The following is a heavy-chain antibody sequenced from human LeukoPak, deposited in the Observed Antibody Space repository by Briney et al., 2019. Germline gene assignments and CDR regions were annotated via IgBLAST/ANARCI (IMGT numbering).Heavy chain of an antibody. V-gene: IGHV4-4*02. CDR1: GFTFSSYAM. CDR2: IYHSGST. CDR3: ASIDSGYLSY. Sequence: GSLRLSCAASGFTFSSYAMSWVRQPPGKGLEWIGEIYHSGSTNYNPSLKSRVTISVDKSKNQFSLKLSSVTAADTAVYYCASIDSGYLSYWGQGTLVTVSS. D-gene: IGHD3-22*01. J-gene: IGHJ4*02.